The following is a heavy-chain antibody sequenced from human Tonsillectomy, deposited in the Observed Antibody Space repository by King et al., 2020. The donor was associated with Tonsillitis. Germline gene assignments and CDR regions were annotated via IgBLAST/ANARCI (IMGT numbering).Heavy chain of an antibody. Sequence: VQLQESGPGLVKPSETLSLTCTVSGVSVSSGSDYWRWVRQPPGKGLEWIWYIYYSGRTNYTPSLKSRVTIPVETSKNPFSLKLSSVTAADTAVYYCASHGDGYNPSGYFQHWGQGTLVTVSS. V-gene: IGHV4-61*01. CDR1: GVSVSSGSDY. J-gene: IGHJ1*01. CDR2: IYYSGRT. CDR3: ASHGDGYNPSGYFQH. D-gene: IGHD5-24*01.